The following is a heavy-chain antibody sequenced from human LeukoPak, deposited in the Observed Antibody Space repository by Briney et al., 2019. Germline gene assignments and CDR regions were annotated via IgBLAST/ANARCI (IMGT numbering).Heavy chain of an antibody. Sequence: PGRSLRLSCAASGFTFDDYAMHWVRQAPGKGLEWVSGISWNSGSIGYADSVKGRFTISRDNAKNSLSLQMNRLRAEDTALYYCAKDLGPSGDYFYFDYWGQGTLVTVSS. CDR2: ISWNSGSI. D-gene: IGHD4-17*01. V-gene: IGHV3-9*01. CDR1: GFTFDDYA. CDR3: AKDLGPSGDYFYFDY. J-gene: IGHJ4*02.